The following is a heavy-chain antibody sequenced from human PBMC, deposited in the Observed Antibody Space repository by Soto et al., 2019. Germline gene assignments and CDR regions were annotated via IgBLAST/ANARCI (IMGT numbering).Heavy chain of an antibody. Sequence: ASVKVSCKASGYTFTGYYMHWVRQAPGQGLEWMGWINPNSGGTNYAQKFQGRVTMTRDTSISTAYMELIRLRSDDTAVYYCARVPALAARPELGYSGQGPLVTVSS. CDR2: INPNSGGT. CDR1: GYTFTGYY. D-gene: IGHD6-6*01. J-gene: IGHJ4*02. V-gene: IGHV1-2*02. CDR3: ARVPALAARPELGY.